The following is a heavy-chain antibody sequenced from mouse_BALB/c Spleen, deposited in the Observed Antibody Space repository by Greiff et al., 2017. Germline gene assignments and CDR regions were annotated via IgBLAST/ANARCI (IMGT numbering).Heavy chain of an antibody. CDR1: GFTFSSYT. CDR3: ARPFTTVVAWYFDV. D-gene: IGHD1-1*01. CDR2: ISNGGGST. V-gene: IGHV5-12-2*01. J-gene: IGHJ1*01. Sequence: EVKLVESGGGLVQPGGSLKLSCAASGFTFSSYTMSWVRQTPEKRLEWVAYISNGGGSTYYPDTVKGRFTISRDNAKNTLYLQMSSLKSEDTAMYYCARPFTTVVAWYFDVWGAGTTVTVSS.